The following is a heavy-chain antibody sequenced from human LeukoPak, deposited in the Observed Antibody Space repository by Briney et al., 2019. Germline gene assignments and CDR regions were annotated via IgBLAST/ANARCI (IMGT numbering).Heavy chain of an antibody. CDR2: IFYSGST. CDR3: ARTSGHYYDSKGPFDY. CDR1: GGSSSSNNYY. V-gene: IGHV4-39*01. J-gene: IGHJ4*02. Sequence: KPSETLTLTCTVSGGSSSSNNYYWGWTRQPPEKGLEWIGSIFYSGSTYYNPSLKSRVTISLDTSKNQFSLKLTSVTAADTAVYYCARTSGHYYDSKGPFDYWGQGTLVTVSS. D-gene: IGHD3-22*01.